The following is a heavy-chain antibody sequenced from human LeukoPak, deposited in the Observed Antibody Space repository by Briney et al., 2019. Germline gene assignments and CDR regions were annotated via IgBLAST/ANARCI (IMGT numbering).Heavy chain of an antibody. CDR1: GFTFSDYY. J-gene: IGHJ6*03. CDR2: ISSSGSTI. Sequence: GGSLRLSCAASGFTFSDYYMSWIRQAPGKGLEWVSYISSSGSTIYYADSVKGRFTISRDNAKNSLYLQMNSLRAEDTAVYYCASPPGSSSADYYYYYYMDVWDKGTTVTVSS. CDR3: ASPPGSSSADYYYYYYMDV. V-gene: IGHV3-11*04. D-gene: IGHD6-6*01.